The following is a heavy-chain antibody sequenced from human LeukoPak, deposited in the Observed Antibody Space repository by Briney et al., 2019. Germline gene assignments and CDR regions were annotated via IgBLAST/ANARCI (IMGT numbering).Heavy chain of an antibody. J-gene: IGHJ4*02. CDR2: IYHSGST. V-gene: IGHV4-30-2*01. CDR3: ARGAARDPLGLSPLDSSGYYPVDY. CDR1: GGSISSGGYY. D-gene: IGHD3-22*01. Sequence: PSETLSLTCTVSGGSISSGGYYWSWIRQPPGKGLEWIGYIYHSGSTYYNPSLKSRVTISVDRSKNQFSLKLSSVTAADTAVYYCARGAARDPLGLSPLDSSGYYPVDYWGQGTLVTVSS.